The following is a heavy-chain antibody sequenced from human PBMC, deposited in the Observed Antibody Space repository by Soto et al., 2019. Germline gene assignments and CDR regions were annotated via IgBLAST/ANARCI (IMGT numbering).Heavy chain of an antibody. CDR2: LYTGGSA. V-gene: IGHV3-53*01. CDR3: ARSFNDWTTYFDY. Sequence: PGGSLRLSCAASGFSVTEHYMTWVRQAPGKGLEWVSVLYTGGSAYYGDSVKGRFTISRDSSTNTLYLQMNSLKVGDTAFYFCARSFNDWTTYFDYWSEGTLVTVS. D-gene: IGHD3-9*01. J-gene: IGHJ4*02. CDR1: GFSVTEHY.